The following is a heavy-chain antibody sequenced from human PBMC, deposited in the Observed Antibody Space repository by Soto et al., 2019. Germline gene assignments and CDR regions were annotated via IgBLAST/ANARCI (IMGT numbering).Heavy chain of an antibody. Sequence: GGSLRLSCAASGFTFSSYAMSWVRQAPGKGLEWVSAFSGSGGSTYYADSVKGRFTISRDNSKNTLYLQMNSLRAEDTAVYYCANPPVVLEGLLEGYYYGLDVWGQVTTVAV. J-gene: IGHJ6*02. V-gene: IGHV3-23*01. CDR3: ANPPVVLEGLLEGYYYGLDV. CDR2: FSGSGGST. D-gene: IGHD3-3*01. CDR1: GFTFSSYA.